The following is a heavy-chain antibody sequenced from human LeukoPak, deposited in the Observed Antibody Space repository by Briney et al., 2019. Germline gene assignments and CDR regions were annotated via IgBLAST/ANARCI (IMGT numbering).Heavy chain of an antibody. CDR3: ARDLLLWFGELSGDSDY. J-gene: IGHJ4*02. CDR2: IWYDGSHK. V-gene: IGHV3-33*01. CDR1: GFTFSSYG. D-gene: IGHD3-10*01. Sequence: EGSLRLSCAASGFTFSSYGMHWVRQAPGKGLEWVADIWYDGSHKYYADSVKGRFTISRDNSKNTLHLQMSSLRAEDTAVYYCARDLLLWFGELSGDSDYWGQGTLVTVSS.